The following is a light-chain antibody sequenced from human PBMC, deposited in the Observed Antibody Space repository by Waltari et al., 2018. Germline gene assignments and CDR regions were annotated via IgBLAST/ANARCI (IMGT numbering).Light chain of an antibody. CDR3: AAWDDTLSGHSV. Sequence: QSVLPQPPSSSATPGQGVTISCSGSNSNIRANFVYLYRQFPGTSPKLLIYGNDKRPSGVQDRFSGSKSGSSASLVISGLRYEDEADDYCAAWDDTLSGHSVFGTGTKVTVL. J-gene: IGLJ1*01. CDR1: NSNIRANF. V-gene: IGLV1-47*01. CDR2: GND.